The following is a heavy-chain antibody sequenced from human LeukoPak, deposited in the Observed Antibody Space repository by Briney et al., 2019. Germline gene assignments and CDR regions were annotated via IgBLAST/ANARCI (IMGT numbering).Heavy chain of an antibody. V-gene: IGHV4-34*01. J-gene: IGHJ6*02. CDR3: GRGRLRELSTLDV. CDR2: INHSGST. Sequence: SETLSLTCAVYGGSFSGYYWSWIRQPPGKGLEWIGEINHSGSTNYNPSLKSRVTISVDTSKNQFSLKLSSVTAADTAVYYCGRGRLRELSTLDVWGQGTTVTVSS. D-gene: IGHD1-7*01. CDR1: GGSFSGYY.